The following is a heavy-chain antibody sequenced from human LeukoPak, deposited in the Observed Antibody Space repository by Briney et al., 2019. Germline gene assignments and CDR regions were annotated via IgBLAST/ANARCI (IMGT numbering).Heavy chain of an antibody. V-gene: IGHV1-69*13. J-gene: IGHJ2*01. CDR3: ATPAGGGSYAFDL. D-gene: IGHD1-26*01. CDR1: GYTLTELS. CDR2: IIPIFGTA. Sequence: ASVKVSCKVSGYTLTELSMHWVRQAPGQGLEWMGGIIPIFGTANYAQKFQGRVTITADESTSTAYMELSSLRSEDTAVYYCATPAGGGSYAFDLWGRGTLVTVSS.